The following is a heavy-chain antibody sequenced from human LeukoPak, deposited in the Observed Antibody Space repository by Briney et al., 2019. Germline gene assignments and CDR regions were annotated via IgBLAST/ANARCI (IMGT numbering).Heavy chain of an antibody. CDR3: ARDLKREYDSSGYPGY. J-gene: IGHJ4*02. D-gene: IGHD3-22*01. Sequence: PGGSLRLSCEVSGFTFSSYHMNWVRQAPGKGLEWVSSIGSSGSYIYYADSLTGRFTISRDNAKNSLYLQMNSLRAEDTAVYYCARDLKREYDSSGYPGYWGQGTLVTVSS. V-gene: IGHV3-21*01. CDR1: GFTFSSYH. CDR2: IGSSGSYI.